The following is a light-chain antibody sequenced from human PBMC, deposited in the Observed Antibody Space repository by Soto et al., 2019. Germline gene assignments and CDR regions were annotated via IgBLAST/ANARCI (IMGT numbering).Light chain of an antibody. CDR3: QQRINWPLT. CDR1: QSVSSY. CDR2: DAS. Sequence: EIVLTQSPATLSLSPGERATLSCRASQSVSSYLAWYQQKPGQAPSLLIYDASNRATGIPARFSRSGSGTDFTLTISSLAPEDFAVYYCQQRINWPLTFGGGTKVEIK. V-gene: IGKV3-11*01. J-gene: IGKJ4*01.